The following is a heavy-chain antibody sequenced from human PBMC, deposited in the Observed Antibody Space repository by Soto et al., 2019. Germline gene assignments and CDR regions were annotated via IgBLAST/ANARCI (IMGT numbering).Heavy chain of an antibody. CDR2: INAGNGNT. CDR1: GYTFTSYA. J-gene: IGHJ5*02. D-gene: IGHD2-2*01. V-gene: IGHV1-3*01. CDR3: ARELTVVVPAAIQNWFDP. Sequence: ASVKVSCKASGYTFTSYAMHWVRQAPGQRLEWMGWINAGNGNTKYSQKFQGRVTITRDTSASTAYMELSSLRSEDTAVYYCARELTVVVPAAIQNWFDPWGQGTLVTVSS.